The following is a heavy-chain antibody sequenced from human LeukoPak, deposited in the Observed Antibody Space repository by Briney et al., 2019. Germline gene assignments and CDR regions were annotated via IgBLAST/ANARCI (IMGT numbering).Heavy chain of an antibody. V-gene: IGHV1-58*02. CDR1: GFTFTSSA. Sequence: SVKVSCKASGFTFTSSAMQWVRQARGQRLEWIGWIVVGSGNTNYAQKFQERVTITRDMSTSTAYMELSSLRSKDTAVYYCAAIPNSRASRGAFDIWGQGTMVTVSS. J-gene: IGHJ3*02. CDR2: IVVGSGNT. D-gene: IGHD6-13*01. CDR3: AAIPNSRASRGAFDI.